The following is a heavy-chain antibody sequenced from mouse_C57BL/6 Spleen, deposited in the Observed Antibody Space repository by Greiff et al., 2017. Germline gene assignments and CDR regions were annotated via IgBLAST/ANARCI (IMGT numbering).Heavy chain of an antibody. V-gene: IGHV1-42*01. CDR3: ARLGDYDGDYFGY. J-gene: IGHJ2*01. Sequence: VQLQQSGPELVKPGASVKISCKASGYSFTGYYMNWVKQSPEKSLEWIGEINPSTGGTTYNQKFKAKATLTVDKSSSTAYMQLKSLTSEDSAVYDCARLGDYDGDYFGYWGQGTTRTVSS. CDR2: INPSTGGT. CDR1: GYSFTGYY. D-gene: IGHD2-4*01.